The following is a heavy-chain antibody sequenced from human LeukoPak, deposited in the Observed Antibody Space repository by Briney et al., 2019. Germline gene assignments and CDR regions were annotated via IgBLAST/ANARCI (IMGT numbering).Heavy chain of an antibody. V-gene: IGHV4-39*07. D-gene: IGHD3-10*01. J-gene: IGHJ4*02. CDR3: ARDFSMVRGVIITAGFDY. Sequence: PSETLSLTCTVSGGSISSSSYYWGWIRQPPGKGLEWIGSIYYSGSTYYNPSLKSRVTISVDTSKNQFSLKLSSVTAADTAVYYCARDFSMVRGVIITAGFDYWGQGTLVTVSS. CDR2: IYYSGST. CDR1: GGSISSSSYY.